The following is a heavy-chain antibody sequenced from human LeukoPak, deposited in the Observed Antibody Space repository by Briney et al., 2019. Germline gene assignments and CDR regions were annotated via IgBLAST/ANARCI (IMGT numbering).Heavy chain of an antibody. CDR1: GYTFTDYY. CDR3: ATYERRDCSRPSCYVAGSSGWYRVY. J-gene: IGHJ4*02. D-gene: IGHD2-2*01. V-gene: IGHV1-69-2*01. Sequence: ASVKVSCKGSGYTFTDYYMRWVQQAPGQGLEWMGLVDPEDGETIYAEKFQARVTITADTSTDTAYMDLRNLRSENTAVCYCATYERRDCSRPSCYVAGSSGWYRVYWGQRTLVTVSS. CDR2: VDPEDGET.